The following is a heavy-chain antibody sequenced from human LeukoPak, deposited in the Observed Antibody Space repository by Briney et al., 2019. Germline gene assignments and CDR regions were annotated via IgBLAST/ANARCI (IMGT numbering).Heavy chain of an antibody. CDR1: GFTFSSLA. V-gene: IGHV3-64D*06. D-gene: IGHD6-19*01. J-gene: IGHJ4*02. Sequence: PVGSLTLSSSATGFTFSSLAMQSGLQAQGSGLEYGSAISSNGGSTYYADSVKGRFTISRDNSKNTLYLQMSSLRAEDTAVYYCVNQISGWVYWGQGTLVTVSS. CDR2: ISSNGGST. CDR3: VNQISGWVY.